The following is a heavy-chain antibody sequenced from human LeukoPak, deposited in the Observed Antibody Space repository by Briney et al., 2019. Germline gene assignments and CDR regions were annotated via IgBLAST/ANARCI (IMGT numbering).Heavy chain of an antibody. J-gene: IGHJ3*02. CDR1: GGSFSGYY. CDR3: ATPYCSGISCLDVFNM. D-gene: IGHD2-2*01. Sequence: PSETLSLTCAVYGGSFSGYYWSWIRQPPGKGLEWIGEINHSGSTNYNPSLKSRDTISVDTSKNQFSLQLSSVTAADTATYYCATPYCSGISCLDVFNMWGQGTRVTVSS. V-gene: IGHV4-34*01. CDR2: INHSGST.